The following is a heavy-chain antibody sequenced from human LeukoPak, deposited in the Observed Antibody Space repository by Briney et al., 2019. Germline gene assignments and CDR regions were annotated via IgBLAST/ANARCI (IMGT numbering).Heavy chain of an antibody. J-gene: IGHJ4*02. D-gene: IGHD3-3*01. Sequence: SETLSLTCTVSGGSISSGGYDWSWTRQHPGKGLEWIGYIYYSGSTYYNPSLKSRVTISVDTSKNQFSLKLSSVTAADTAVYYCARVAIFGVAIFDYWGQGTLVTVSS. V-gene: IGHV4-31*03. CDR1: GGSISSGGYD. CDR2: IYYSGST. CDR3: ARVAIFGVAIFDY.